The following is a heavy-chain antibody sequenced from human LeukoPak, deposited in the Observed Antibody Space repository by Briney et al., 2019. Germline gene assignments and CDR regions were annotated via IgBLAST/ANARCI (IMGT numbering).Heavy chain of an antibody. Sequence: SETLSLTCAVYGGSFSGYYWSWIRQPPGKGLEWIGEINHSGSTNYNPSLKSRVTISVDTSKNQFSLKLSSVTAADTAVYYCARDWGLYYYGSGSPTEFPRDWGQGTLVTVSS. J-gene: IGHJ4*02. V-gene: IGHV4-34*01. CDR2: INHSGST. CDR3: ARDWGLYYYGSGSPTEFPRD. CDR1: GGSFSGYY. D-gene: IGHD3-10*01.